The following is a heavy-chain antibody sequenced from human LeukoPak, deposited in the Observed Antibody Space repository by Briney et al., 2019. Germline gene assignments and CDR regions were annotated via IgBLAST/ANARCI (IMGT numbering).Heavy chain of an antibody. D-gene: IGHD3-22*01. J-gene: IGHJ4*02. CDR3: ARVRYDSSGYYYDY. CDR2: THHSGTT. V-gene: IGHV4-4*02. Sequence: PGGSLRLSCTASGFIFSSYALSWVRQAPGKGLEGMGETHHSGTTNYSPSLKSRVTISVDKSKNQFSLKLSSVTAADTAVYYCARVRYDSSGYYYDYWGQGTLVTVSS. CDR1: GFIFSSYAL.